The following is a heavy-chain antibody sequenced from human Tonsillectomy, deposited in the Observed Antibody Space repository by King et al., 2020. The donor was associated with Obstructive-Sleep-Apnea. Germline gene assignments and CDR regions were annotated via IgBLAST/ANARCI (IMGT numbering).Heavy chain of an antibody. CDR3: ARGRELWFGDLSAACDY. Sequence: QLVQSGAEVKKPGASVKVSCKASGYTFTSYDINWVRQATGQGLEWMGWMNPNSGNTGYAQKFQGRVTMTRNTSISTAYMELSSLRSEDTAVYYWARGRELWFGDLSAACDYWGQGTLVTVSS. V-gene: IGHV1-8*01. D-gene: IGHD3-10*01. CDR1: GYTFTSYD. CDR2: MNPNSGNT. J-gene: IGHJ4*02.